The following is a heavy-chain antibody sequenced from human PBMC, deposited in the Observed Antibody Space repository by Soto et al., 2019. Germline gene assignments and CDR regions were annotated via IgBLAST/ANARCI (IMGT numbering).Heavy chain of an antibody. D-gene: IGHD4-17*01. CDR3: ARAKHAYGDFDGIDY. Sequence: GGSLRLSCAASGFTFSTYSMNWVRQAPGKGLEWVSYISDTSSTIYYADSVKGRFTISRDNAKNSLYLQMKSLRAEDTAVYYCARAKHAYGDFDGIDYWGQGTLVTV. J-gene: IGHJ4*02. V-gene: IGHV3-48*01. CDR2: ISDTSSTI. CDR1: GFTFSTYS.